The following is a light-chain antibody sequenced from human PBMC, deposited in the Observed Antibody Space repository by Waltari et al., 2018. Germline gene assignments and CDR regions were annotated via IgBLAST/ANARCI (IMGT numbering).Light chain of an antibody. J-gene: IGKJ4*01. V-gene: IGKV3-11*01. CDR2: AAS. CDR3: QQRDSWPLT. CDR1: PNVGSF. Sequence: EIVLTQSQATLSLSPGERATLSCRASPNVGSFLGWYQQKTGQTPRLLIYAASRRATGIPARFSGSGSGTDFTLTISSLEPEDFAIYYCQQRDSWPLTFGGGSKVEIK.